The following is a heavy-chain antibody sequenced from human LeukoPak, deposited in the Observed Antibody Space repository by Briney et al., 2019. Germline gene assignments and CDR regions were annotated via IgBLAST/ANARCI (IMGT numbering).Heavy chain of an antibody. CDR1: GFTFSSYW. CDR3: ARAGLRLGELSLRAAFDI. V-gene: IGHV3-74*01. D-gene: IGHD3-16*02. CDR2: INSDGSST. J-gene: IGHJ3*02. Sequence: SGGSLRLSCAASGFTFSSYWMHWVRQAPGKGLVWVSRINSDGSSTSYADSVKGRFTISRDNAKNTLYLQMNSLRAEDTAVYYCARAGLRLGELSLRAAFDIWGQGTMVTVSS.